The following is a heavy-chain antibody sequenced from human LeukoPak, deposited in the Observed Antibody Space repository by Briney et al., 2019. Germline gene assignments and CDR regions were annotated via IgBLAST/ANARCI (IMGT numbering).Heavy chain of an antibody. V-gene: IGHV1-46*01. J-gene: IGHJ4*02. D-gene: IGHD6-13*01. CDR2: INPSGRST. CDR3: ARMVRAAAAPDY. CDR1: GYTFTSYY. Sequence: ASVKVSCKASGYTFTSYYMHWVRQAPGQGLEWMGIINPSGRSTSYAQKFQGRVTITADKSTSTAYMELSSLRSEDTAVYYCARMVRAAAAPDYWGQGTLVTVSS.